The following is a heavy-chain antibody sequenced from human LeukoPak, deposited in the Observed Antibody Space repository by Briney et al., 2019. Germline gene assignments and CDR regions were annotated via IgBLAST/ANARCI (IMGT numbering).Heavy chain of an antibody. CDR3: ARDGFYYYDSSGLLYYFDY. V-gene: IGHV3-30-3*01. CDR1: GFTFSSYA. Sequence: GGSLRLSCAASGFTFSSYAMHWVRQAPGKGLEWVAVISYDGSNKYYADSVKGRFTISRDNSKNTLYLQMNSLRAEDTAVYYCARDGFYYYDSSGLLYYFDYWGQGTLVTVSS. D-gene: IGHD3-22*01. J-gene: IGHJ4*02. CDR2: ISYDGSNK.